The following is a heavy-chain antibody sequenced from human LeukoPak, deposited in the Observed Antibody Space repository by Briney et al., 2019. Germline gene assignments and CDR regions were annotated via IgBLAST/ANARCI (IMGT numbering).Heavy chain of an antibody. D-gene: IGHD2-2*01. CDR1: GFTFSSYG. J-gene: IGHJ4*02. V-gene: IGHV3-33*01. CDR3: ARGGVPAAYIDY. Sequence: GGSLRLSCAASGFTFSSYGMHWVRQAPGKGLEWVAVKWYDGSNKYYADSVKGRFTISRDNSKNTLYLQMNSLRAEDTAVYYCARGGVPAAYIDYWGQGTLVTVSS. CDR2: KWYDGSNK.